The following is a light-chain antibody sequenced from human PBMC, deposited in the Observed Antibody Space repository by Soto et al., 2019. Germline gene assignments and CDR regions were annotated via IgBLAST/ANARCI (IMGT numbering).Light chain of an antibody. V-gene: IGKV3-15*01. Sequence: EIVMTQSPATLSVSPGERVTLFCSASQSVRTNLAWHQQKPGQAPRLLIYGASTRATGIPARFSGSGSGTEFTLTISSLQSEDFALYYCQQFNYWPPTFGQGTKVDI. CDR1: QSVRTN. CDR3: QQFNYWPPT. J-gene: IGKJ1*01. CDR2: GAS.